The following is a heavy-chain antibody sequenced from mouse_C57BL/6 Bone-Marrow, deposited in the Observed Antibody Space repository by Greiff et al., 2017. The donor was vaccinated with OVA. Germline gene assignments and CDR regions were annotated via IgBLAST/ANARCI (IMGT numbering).Heavy chain of an antibody. CDR2: IYPGGGYT. CDR3: ARYYGNPYYFDY. D-gene: IGHD2-1*01. V-gene: IGHV1-63*01. Sequence: QVQLQQSGAELVRPGTSVKMSCKASGYTFTNYWIGWAKQRPGHGLEWIGDIYPGGGYTNYNEKFKGKATLTADKSSSTAYMQFSSLTSEDAAIYYCARYYGNPYYFDYWGQGTTLTVSS. J-gene: IGHJ2*01. CDR1: GYTFTNYW.